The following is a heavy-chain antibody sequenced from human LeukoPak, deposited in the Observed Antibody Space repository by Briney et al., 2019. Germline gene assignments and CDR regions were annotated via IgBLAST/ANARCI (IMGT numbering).Heavy chain of an antibody. CDR3: ARDTSTGSIAAAVDY. CDR2: INPNSGGT. V-gene: IGHV1-2*02. Sequence: ASVTVSCKASGYTFTCYYMHWVRQAPGQGLEWMGWINPNSGGTNYAQKFQGRVTMTRDTSISTDYMELSRLRSDDTAVYYCARDTSTGSIAAAVDYWGQGTLVTVSS. CDR1: GYTFTCYY. D-gene: IGHD6-25*01. J-gene: IGHJ4*02.